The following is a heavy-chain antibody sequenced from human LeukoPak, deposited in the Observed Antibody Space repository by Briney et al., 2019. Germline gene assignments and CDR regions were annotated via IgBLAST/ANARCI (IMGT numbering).Heavy chain of an antibody. V-gene: IGHV3-21*01. Sequence: GGSLRLSCAASGFTFSSYSMNWVRQAPGKGLEWVSSISSSSSYIYYADSVKGRFTISRDNAKNSLYLQMNSLRAEDTAVYYCARRLEYYDSSRRTGYGMDVWGQGTTVTVSS. CDR3: ARRLEYYDSSRRTGYGMDV. CDR2: ISSSSSYI. J-gene: IGHJ6*02. CDR1: GFTFSSYS. D-gene: IGHD3-22*01.